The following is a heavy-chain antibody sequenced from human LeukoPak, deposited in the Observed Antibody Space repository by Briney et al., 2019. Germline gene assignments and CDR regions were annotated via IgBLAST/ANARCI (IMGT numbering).Heavy chain of an antibody. CDR2: IYYSGST. CDR3: AREKSGLGAFDI. Sequence: SETLSLTCTVSGGSISSGDYYWSWIRQPPGKGLEWIGYIYYSGSTYYNPSLKSRVTISVDTSKNQFSLKLSSVTAADTAVYYCAREKSGLGAFDIWGQGTMVTVSS. CDR1: GGSISSGDYY. V-gene: IGHV4-30-4*01. J-gene: IGHJ3*02. D-gene: IGHD2-15*01.